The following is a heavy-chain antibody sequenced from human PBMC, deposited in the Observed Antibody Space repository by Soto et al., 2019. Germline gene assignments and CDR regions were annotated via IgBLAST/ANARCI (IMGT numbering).Heavy chain of an antibody. J-gene: IGHJ4*02. CDR1: GYPFSYFW. Sequence: GESLKISCEGSGYPFSYFWIAWVRQMPGKGLEWMGIIYPSDSDTRYSPSFQGQVTISADKSTNTAYLQWSSLKASDSAMYYCARHIGAYYDNNGYPYFDYWGQGTRVTVSS. V-gene: IGHV5-51*01. D-gene: IGHD3-22*01. CDR2: IYPSDSDT. CDR3: ARHIGAYYDNNGYPYFDY.